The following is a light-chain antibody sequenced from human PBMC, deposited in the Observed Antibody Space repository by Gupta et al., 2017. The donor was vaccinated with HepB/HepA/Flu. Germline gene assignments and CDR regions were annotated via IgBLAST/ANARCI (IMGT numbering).Light chain of an antibody. CDR3: QQDHSYPLT. CDR2: AAS. CDR1: QGIGNY. J-gene: IGKJ5*01. Sequence: DIQLTQSPSSLSASVGDRVPITCRASQGIGNYLAWFQQKPGTAPKSLIYAASSLQSGVPSTFSGSVSETDFTLTISNLQPEDIATYYCQQDHSYPLTFGQGTRLEIK. V-gene: IGKV1-16*01.